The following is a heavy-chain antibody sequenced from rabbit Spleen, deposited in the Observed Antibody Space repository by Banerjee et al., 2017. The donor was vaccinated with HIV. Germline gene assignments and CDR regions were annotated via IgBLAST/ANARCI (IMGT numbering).Heavy chain of an antibody. CDR1: GFSFSDRDV. CDR2: IYAGDGST. J-gene: IGHJ6*01. V-gene: IGHV1S45*01. Sequence: QDQLEESGGGLVKPEGYLTLICKASGFSFSDRDVMCWVRQAPGKGLERIACIYAGDGSTVYASWAKGRFTSSKTSSTTVTLQMTSLTVADTATYFCARDTGSSFSSYGMDLWGPGTLVTVS. D-gene: IGHD8-1*01. CDR3: ARDTGSSFSSYGMDL.